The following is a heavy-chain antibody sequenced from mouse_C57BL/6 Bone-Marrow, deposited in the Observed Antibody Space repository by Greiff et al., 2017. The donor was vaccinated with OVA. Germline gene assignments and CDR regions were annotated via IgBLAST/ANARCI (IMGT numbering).Heavy chain of an antibody. Sequence: QVQLQQPGAELVRPGSSVKLSCKASGYTFTSYWMHWVKQRPIQGLEWIGNIDPSDSETHYNQKFKDKATLTVDKSSSTAYMQLRSLTSEDSAVYYCARGLYYGVDYWGQGTTLTVSS. CDR2: IDPSDSET. D-gene: IGHD2-13*01. CDR1: GYTFTSYW. J-gene: IGHJ2*01. CDR3: ARGLYYGVDY. V-gene: IGHV1-52*01.